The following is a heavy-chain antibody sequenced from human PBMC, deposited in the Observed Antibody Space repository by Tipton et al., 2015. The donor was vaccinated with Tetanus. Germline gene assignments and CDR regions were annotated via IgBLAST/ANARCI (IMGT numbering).Heavy chain of an antibody. D-gene: IGHD6-13*01. J-gene: IGHJ4*02. CDR3: AGVTAQRTELYFDH. CDR2: IYYTGST. CDR1: GGSVSNGSYY. V-gene: IGHV4-61*01. Sequence: TLSLTCTVSGGSVSNGSYYWNWIRQPPGKGLEWIGHIYYTGSTDYNPSLKSRVTISADTTKNLFSLKLRAVTAADAAVYFCAGVTAQRTELYFDHGGQVTLVTVSS.